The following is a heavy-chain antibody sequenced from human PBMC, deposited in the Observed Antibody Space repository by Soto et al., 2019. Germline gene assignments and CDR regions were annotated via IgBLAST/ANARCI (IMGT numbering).Heavy chain of an antibody. Sequence: EVQLVESGGGLVQPGGSLRLSCAASGFTFSSYWMTWVRQAPGKGLEWVANIKQDGSEQYYVDSEKGRFTISRDNAKNSLWLQMNNLRADDTAVYYCATGFGAFHSWGQGTLVTVSS. D-gene: IGHD3-10*01. CDR3: ATGFGAFHS. CDR2: IKQDGSEQ. CDR1: GFTFSSYW. J-gene: IGHJ4*02. V-gene: IGHV3-7*01.